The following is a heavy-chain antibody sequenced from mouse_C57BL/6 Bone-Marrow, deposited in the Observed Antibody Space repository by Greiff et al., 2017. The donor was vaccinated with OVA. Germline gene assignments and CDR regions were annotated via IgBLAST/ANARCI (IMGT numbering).Heavy chain of an antibody. V-gene: IGHV1-55*01. J-gene: IGHJ2*01. D-gene: IGHD1-1*01. CDR1: GYTFTSYW. Sequence: QVQLQQSGAELVKPGASVKMSCKASGYTFTSYWITWVKQRPGQGLEWIGDIYPGSGSTNYNEKFKSKATLTVDTSSSTAYMQLSSLTSEDSAVYYCAREKVYYGSSYLDYWGQGTTLTVSS. CDR3: AREKVYYGSSYLDY. CDR2: IYPGSGST.